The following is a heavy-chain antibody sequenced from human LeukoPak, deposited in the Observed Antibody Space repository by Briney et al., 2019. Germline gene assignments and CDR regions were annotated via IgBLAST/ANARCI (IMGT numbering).Heavy chain of an antibody. CDR2: IYYSGST. CDR3: ARGFPDSSGYLDAFDI. V-gene: IGHV4-59*01. Sequence: PSETLSLTCTVSGGSISSNYWSWIRQPPGKGLEWIGYIYYSGSTNYNPSLKSRVTISVDTSKNQFSLKLSSVTAADTAVYCCARGFPDSSGYLDAFDIWGQGTMVTVSS. J-gene: IGHJ3*02. D-gene: IGHD3-22*01. CDR1: GGSISSNY.